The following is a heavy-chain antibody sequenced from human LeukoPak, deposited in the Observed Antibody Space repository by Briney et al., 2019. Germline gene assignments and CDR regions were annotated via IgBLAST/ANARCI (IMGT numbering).Heavy chain of an antibody. V-gene: IGHV4-31*03. J-gene: IGHJ6*04. CDR3: ARDRYSSSYGMDA. D-gene: IGHD6-13*01. CDR1: GGSISSGGYY. Sequence: SQTLSLTCTVSGGSISSGGYYWSWIRQHPGKGLEWIGYIYYSGSTYYNPSLKSRVTISVDTSKNQFSLKLSSVTAADTAVYYCARDRYSSSYGMDAWGKGTTVTVSS. CDR2: IYYSGST.